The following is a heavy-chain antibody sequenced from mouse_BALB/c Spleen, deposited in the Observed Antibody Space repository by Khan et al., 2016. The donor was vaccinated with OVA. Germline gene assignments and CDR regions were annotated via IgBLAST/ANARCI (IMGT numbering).Heavy chain of an antibody. J-gene: IGHJ3*01. CDR1: GYTFTDYY. D-gene: IGHD1-2*01. CDR3: ASRNYFGYTFAY. CDR2: ISPGSSDT. Sequence: QVQLQQPGAELARPGASVKLSCKASGYTFTDYYINWVKQRTGQGLEWIGEISPGSSDTYYNEKFKGKATLTADKSSSTVYMQISSLTAEASAVYFCASRNYFGYTFAYWGQGTLVTVSA. V-gene: IGHV1-77*01.